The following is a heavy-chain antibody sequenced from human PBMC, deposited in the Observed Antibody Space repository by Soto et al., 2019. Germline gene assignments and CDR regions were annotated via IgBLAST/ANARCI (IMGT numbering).Heavy chain of an antibody. V-gene: IGHV1-3*01. Sequence: DSVKVSCKASGYTFTSYGIHWVLQAPGQRLEWMGWINAANGDTKYSPKFQGRVTITRDTSASTAYMELSSLRSEDTAVYYCVRRHVSATGIDWFDPWGQGTLVTVSS. CDR2: INAANGDT. D-gene: IGHD6-13*01. CDR3: VRRHVSATGIDWFDP. J-gene: IGHJ5*02. CDR1: GYTFTSYG.